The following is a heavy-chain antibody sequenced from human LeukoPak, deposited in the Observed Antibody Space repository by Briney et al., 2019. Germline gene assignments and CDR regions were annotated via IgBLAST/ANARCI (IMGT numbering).Heavy chain of an antibody. CDR3: ARRDSSGWYYFDY. CDR1: GGSISSYY. D-gene: IGHD6-19*01. J-gene: IGHJ4*02. Sequence: SETLSLTCTVSGGSISSYYWSWIRQPPGKGLVWIGYIYYSGSTNYNPSLKSRVTISVDTSKNQFSLKLSSVTAADTAVYYCARRDSSGWYYFDYWGQGTLVTVSS. V-gene: IGHV4-59*08. CDR2: IYYSGST.